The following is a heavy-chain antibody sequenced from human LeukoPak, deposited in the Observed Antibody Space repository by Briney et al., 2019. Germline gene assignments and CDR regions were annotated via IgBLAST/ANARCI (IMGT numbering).Heavy chain of an antibody. CDR3: ARDYGYGVTVMISDDY. CDR1: GYTFNRYG. CDR2: ISGYNGNT. D-gene: IGHD5-12*01. Sequence: ASLKDSCKASGYTFNRYGITWVRQAPGQGLEWMGWISGYNGNTNYAQKLQGRVTMTTDTSTSTAYMELRSLRSDDTAMYYCARDYGYGVTVMISDDYWGQGTLVTVSS. V-gene: IGHV1-18*01. J-gene: IGHJ4*02.